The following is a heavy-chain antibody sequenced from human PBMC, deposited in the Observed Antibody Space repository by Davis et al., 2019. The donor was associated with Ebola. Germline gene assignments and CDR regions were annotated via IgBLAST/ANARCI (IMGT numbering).Heavy chain of an antibody. CDR3: ARNNWNLGLDAFDI. CDR1: GYTFTNYY. CDR2: INPNDGRT. J-gene: IGHJ3*02. D-gene: IGHD1-1*01. V-gene: IGHV1-46*01. Sequence: ASVKVSCKASGYTFTNYYMHWVRQAPGQGLEWMGMINPNDGRTIYAQKFQGRVTVTRDTSTTTVYMDLSSLTSDDTAVYFCARNNWNLGLDAFDIWGQGTLVTVSS.